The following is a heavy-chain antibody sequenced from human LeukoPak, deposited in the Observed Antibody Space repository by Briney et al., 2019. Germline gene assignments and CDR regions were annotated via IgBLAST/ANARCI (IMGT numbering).Heavy chain of an antibody. CDR1: GFTFSSYN. D-gene: IGHD6-6*01. CDR2: ISDYSSYI. Sequence: AGSLRLSCAASGFTFSSYNMNWVRQAPGKGLELVSSISDYSSYIYYADSVKGRFTISRDNAKNSLFLQMNSLRAEDTAVYYCARDPQSNYYGMDVWGQGTTVTVSS. CDR3: ARDPQSNYYGMDV. V-gene: IGHV3-21*01. J-gene: IGHJ6*02.